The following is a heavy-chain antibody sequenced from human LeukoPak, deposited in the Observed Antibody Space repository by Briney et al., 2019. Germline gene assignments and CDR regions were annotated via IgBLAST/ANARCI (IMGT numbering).Heavy chain of an antibody. D-gene: IGHD1-14*01. CDR1: GASIRGSITSGTYY. CDR3: ARSTNRVDS. CDR2: MYNSGTT. J-gene: IGHJ4*02. V-gene: IGHV4-61*02. Sequence: SQTLSLTCTVSGASIRGSITSGTYYWNWIRQPAGKGLEWIGRMYNSGTTINYNPSLKGRVTISVDTSKNQFSLNVTSVTAADTAVYYCARSTNRVDSWGQGTLVTVSS.